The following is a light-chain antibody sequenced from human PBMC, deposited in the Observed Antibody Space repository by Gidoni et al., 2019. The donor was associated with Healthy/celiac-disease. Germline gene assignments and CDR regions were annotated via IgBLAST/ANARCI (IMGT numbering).Light chain of an antibody. Sequence: ERATINCKSSQSVLYSSQNKNYLAWYQQKPGQLPKLLIYWASTRESGVPDRFSGSGSGTDFTLTTRSLQAEDVAVYYCQQYYSTPLTFGEGTKVEIK. V-gene: IGKV4-1*01. CDR1: QSVLYSSQNKNY. CDR3: QQYYSTPLT. CDR2: WAS. J-gene: IGKJ4*01.